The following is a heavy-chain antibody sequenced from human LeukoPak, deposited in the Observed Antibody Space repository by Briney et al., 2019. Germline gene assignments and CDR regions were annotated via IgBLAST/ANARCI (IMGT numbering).Heavy chain of an antibody. J-gene: IGHJ4*02. CDR2: ISVSGGST. V-gene: IGHV3-23*01. Sequence: GGSLRLSCAASGFTFSSYAMNCVRQAPGKGLEWVSAISVSGGSTYYADSVKGRFTISRDNSENTLYLQMDSLRAEDTAIYYCAKARYMADYWGQGTLVTVSS. D-gene: IGHD5-24*01. CDR1: GFTFSSYA. CDR3: AKARYMADY.